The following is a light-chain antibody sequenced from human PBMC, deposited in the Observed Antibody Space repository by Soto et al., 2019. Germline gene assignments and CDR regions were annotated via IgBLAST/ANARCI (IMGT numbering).Light chain of an antibody. Sequence: QSVLTQPASVSGSPGQSIAISCTGTSRDVGGYKYVSWYQQHPGKAPKLMIYDVSNRPSGVSDRFSGSKSGNTASLTISGLRAEDEADYYCTSYTSSSTYVFGTGTKVTVL. CDR2: DVS. J-gene: IGLJ1*01. CDR1: SRDVGGYKY. CDR3: TSYTSSSTYV. V-gene: IGLV2-14*01.